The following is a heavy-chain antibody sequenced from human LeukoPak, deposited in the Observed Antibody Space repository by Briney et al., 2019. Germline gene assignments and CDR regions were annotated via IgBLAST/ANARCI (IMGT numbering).Heavy chain of an antibody. CDR2: ISAYNGNT. Sequence: RASVKVSCKASGYTFTSYGISWVRQAPGQGLEWMGWISAYNGNTNYAQKLQGRVTMTTDTSTSTAYMELRSLRSDDTAVYYCARAPTPFNSELLPDYWGQGTLVTVSS. D-gene: IGHD1-26*01. CDR3: ARAPTPFNSELLPDY. J-gene: IGHJ4*02. V-gene: IGHV1-18*01. CDR1: GYTFTSYG.